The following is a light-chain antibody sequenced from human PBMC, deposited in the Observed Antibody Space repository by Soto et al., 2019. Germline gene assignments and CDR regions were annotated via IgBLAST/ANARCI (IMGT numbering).Light chain of an antibody. Sequence: DIQMTQSPSSLSASVGDRVTITCRASQGISSYLAWYQRKPGKVPKLLIYAASTLQSGVPSRFSGSGSGTDFTLTISSLQPEDVATYYCQKYNSAPLTFGGGTKGEIK. V-gene: IGKV1-27*01. J-gene: IGKJ4*01. CDR2: AAS. CDR1: QGISSY. CDR3: QKYNSAPLT.